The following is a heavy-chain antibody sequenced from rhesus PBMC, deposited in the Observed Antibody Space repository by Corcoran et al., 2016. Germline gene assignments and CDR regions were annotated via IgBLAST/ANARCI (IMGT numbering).Heavy chain of an antibody. D-gene: IGHD1-14*01. CDR2: LSGSGART. Sequence: QVQLQESGPGLVKPSETLSLTCAVSGGSISSNYWSWIRQPPGQGRGWLGRLSGSGARTDSNPSLKSRVTISTDTSKDQFSLKLSSVTAADAAVYYWARPSNDWDFDDWGQGVLVTVSS. V-gene: IGHV4-173*01. CDR1: GGSISSNY. CDR3: ARPSNDWDFDD. J-gene: IGHJ4*01.